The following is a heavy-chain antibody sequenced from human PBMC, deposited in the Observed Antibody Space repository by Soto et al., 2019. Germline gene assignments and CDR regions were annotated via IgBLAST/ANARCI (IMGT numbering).Heavy chain of an antibody. D-gene: IGHD2-2*01. CDR1: GFTFSSYE. CDR3: ARGGYCSSTSCHDPYYYYYGMDV. Sequence: EVQLVESGGGLVQPGGSLRLSCAASGFTFSSYEMNWVRQAPGKGLEWVSYISSSGSTIYYADSVKGRFTISRDNAKNSLYLQMNSLRADDTAVYYCARGGYCSSTSCHDPYYYYYGMDVWGQGTTVTVSS. J-gene: IGHJ6*02. CDR2: ISSSGSTI. V-gene: IGHV3-48*03.